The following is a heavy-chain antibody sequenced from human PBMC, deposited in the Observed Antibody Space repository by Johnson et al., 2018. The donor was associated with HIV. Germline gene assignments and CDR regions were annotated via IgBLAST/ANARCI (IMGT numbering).Heavy chain of an antibody. V-gene: IGHV3-74*03. J-gene: IGHJ3*01. CDR1: GFAFRTYW. CDR3: AKVDCGGDTCAGYDPFDL. CDR2: IYNDGSRT. Sequence: EQLVESGGGVVQPGGSLRLSCAASGFAFRTYWMVWVRQVPGKRPVWVARIYNDGSRTTYADSVRGRFTISRDNDKYTVDLQMNSLRVEDTAVYYCAKVDCGGDTCAGYDPFDLWGQGTLVTVSS. D-gene: IGHD2-21*01.